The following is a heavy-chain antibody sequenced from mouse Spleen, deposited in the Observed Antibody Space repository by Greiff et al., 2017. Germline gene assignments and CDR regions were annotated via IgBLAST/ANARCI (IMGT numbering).Heavy chain of an antibody. Sequence: VQLQQSGAELARPGASVKLSCKASGYTFTSYGISWVKQRTGQGLEWIGEIYPRSGNTYYNEKFKGKATLTADKSSSTAYMELRSLTSEDSAVYFCANIITTATDYFDYWGQGTTLTVSS. D-gene: IGHD1-2*01. J-gene: IGHJ2*01. CDR3: ANIITTATDYFDY. CDR2: IYPRSGNT. V-gene: IGHV1-81*01. CDR1: GYTFTSYG.